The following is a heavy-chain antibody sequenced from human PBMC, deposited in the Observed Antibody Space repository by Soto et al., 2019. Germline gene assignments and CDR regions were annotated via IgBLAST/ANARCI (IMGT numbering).Heavy chain of an antibody. J-gene: IGHJ6*02. Sequence: SETRALSCTVACGSISSCYWSGSRQPPGKGRWWVGYSYYSGGTNYNPSLKSRVTISVDTAKNLFSLKLSAVTAADTAVYCCARYLSHDYSNYGPRWELSGMDVWGHGTTVTVS. CDR2: SYYSGGT. CDR1: CGSISSCY. D-gene: IGHD4-4*01. CDR3: ARYLSHDYSNYGPRWELSGMDV. V-gene: IGHV4-59*01.